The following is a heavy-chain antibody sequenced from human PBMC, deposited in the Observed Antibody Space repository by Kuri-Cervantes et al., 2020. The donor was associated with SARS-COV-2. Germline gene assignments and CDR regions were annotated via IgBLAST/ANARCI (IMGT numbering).Heavy chain of an antibody. V-gene: IGHV4-34*01. D-gene: IGHD5-24*01. CDR2: INHSGST. Sequence: GSLRLSCAVYGGSFSGYYWSWIRQPPGKGLEWIGEINHSGSTNYNPSLKSRVTISLDTSKNHVSLRLTSATAADTAVYYCGRVSWLQLWRRYSDSWGQGTLVTVSS. CDR3: GRVSWLQLWRRYSDS. J-gene: IGHJ4*02. CDR1: GGSFSGYY.